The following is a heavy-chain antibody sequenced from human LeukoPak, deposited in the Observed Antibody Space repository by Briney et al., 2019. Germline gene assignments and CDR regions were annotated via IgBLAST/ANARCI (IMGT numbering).Heavy chain of an antibody. CDR2: FYTSATP. D-gene: IGHD6-13*01. CDR3: VHLHLGAYSSSWYENY. CDR1: GGSFSGYY. V-gene: IGHV4-59*10. Sequence: SETLSLTCAVYGGSFSGYYWNWIRQPAGKGLEWIGRFYTSATPKHNPSLKSRVTISVDTSRNQFSLKLSSVTAADTAVYYCVHLHLGAYSSSWYENYWGQGTLVTVSS. J-gene: IGHJ4*02.